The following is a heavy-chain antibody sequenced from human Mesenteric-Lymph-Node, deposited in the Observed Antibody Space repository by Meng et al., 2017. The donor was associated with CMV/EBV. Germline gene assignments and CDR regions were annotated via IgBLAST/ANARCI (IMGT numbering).Heavy chain of an antibody. CDR3: ARASNYDSGGYVYFDY. CDR2: ISRSGTYV. V-gene: IGHV3-21*01. D-gene: IGHD3-22*01. Sequence: GESLKISCAAPGFTFSRYSMNWVRQSPGRGLEWVSSISRSGTYVYYADSLKGRFTISRDNAENSLYLQMNSLRVEDTAVYYCARASNYDSGGYVYFDYWGQGTLVTVSS. J-gene: IGHJ4*02. CDR1: GFTFSRYS.